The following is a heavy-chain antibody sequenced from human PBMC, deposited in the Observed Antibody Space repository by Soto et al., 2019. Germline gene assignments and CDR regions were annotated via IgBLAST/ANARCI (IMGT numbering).Heavy chain of an antibody. D-gene: IGHD1-20*01. Sequence: EVQLVESGGGLVQPGGSLRLSCAASGFTFSTYWMHWVRQAPGKGLLWVSRINSDGSSTNYADSVKGRFAILRDNAKNTLYLQMNSLRAEDTAVYYCARDNWNSNWGQRTLVTVSS. CDR2: INSDGSST. V-gene: IGHV3-74*01. CDR3: ARDNWNSN. J-gene: IGHJ4*02. CDR1: GFTFSTYW.